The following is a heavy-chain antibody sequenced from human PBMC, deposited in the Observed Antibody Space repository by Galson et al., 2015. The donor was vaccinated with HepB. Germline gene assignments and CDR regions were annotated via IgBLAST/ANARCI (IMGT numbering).Heavy chain of an antibody. D-gene: IGHD3-10*01. CDR2: MNPNSGNT. V-gene: IGHV1-8*01. Sequence: SVKVSCKASGYTFTSYDINWVRQATGQGLEWMGWMNPNSGNTGYAQKFQGRVTMTKNTSISTAYMELSSLRAEDTAVYYCARGPPLWFREFYYYYYYMDVWGKGTTVTVSS. J-gene: IGHJ6*03. CDR3: ARGPPLWFREFYYYYYYMDV. CDR1: GYTFTSYD.